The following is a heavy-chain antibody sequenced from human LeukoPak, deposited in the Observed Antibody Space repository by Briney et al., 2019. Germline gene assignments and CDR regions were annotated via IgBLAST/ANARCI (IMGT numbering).Heavy chain of an antibody. Sequence: ASVKVSCKASGYTFTSYAMNWVRQAPGQGLEWMGWINTNTGNPTYAQGFTGRFVFSLDTSVSTAYLQISSLKAEDTAVYYCSILTAIDAFDIWGQGTMVTVSS. CDR3: SILTAIDAFDI. J-gene: IGHJ3*02. CDR2: INTNTGNP. D-gene: IGHD2-21*02. V-gene: IGHV7-4-1*02. CDR1: GYTFTSYA.